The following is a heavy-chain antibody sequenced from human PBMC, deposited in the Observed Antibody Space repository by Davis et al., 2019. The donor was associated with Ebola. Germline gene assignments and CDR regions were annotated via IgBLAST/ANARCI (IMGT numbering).Heavy chain of an antibody. J-gene: IGHJ3*01. V-gene: IGHV3-66*01. CDR2: IYAGGST. CDR3: ARGGGPYVAALED. CDR1: GFIVSNNY. Sequence: GESLKISCAASGFIVSNNYFSWVRQAPHKGLEWVSVIYAGGSTYYADSTKGRFTIPRDSYKNTLYLQIDDLRLEDTAVYYCARGGGPYVAALEDWGQGTMVAV. D-gene: IGHD1-26*01.